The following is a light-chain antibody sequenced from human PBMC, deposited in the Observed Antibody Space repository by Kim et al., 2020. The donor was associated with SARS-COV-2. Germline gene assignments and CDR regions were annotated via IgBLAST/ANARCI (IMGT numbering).Light chain of an antibody. CDR1: QEMRND. V-gene: IGKV1-17*01. CDR2: RAP. CDR3: LQHNTYPIT. J-gene: IGKJ5*01. Sequence: ASVGDRVTITSLESQEMRNDLDWYQQNPGRAPKRLIYRAPSLQSGVPSRFSGSGSVTEFTLTISSLQPEDFATYIGLQHNTYPITFGQGTRLEIK.